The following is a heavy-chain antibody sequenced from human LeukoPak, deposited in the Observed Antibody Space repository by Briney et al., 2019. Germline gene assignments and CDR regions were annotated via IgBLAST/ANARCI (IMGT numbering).Heavy chain of an antibody. Sequence: GGSLRLSCAASGFTFSSYAMSWVRQAPGKGLEWVSAISGSGGSTYYADSVKGRFTISRDNSKNTLYLQMNSLRAEDTAVYYCAKMGYSSGYYYYYMDVWGKGTTVTISS. V-gene: IGHV3-23*01. J-gene: IGHJ6*03. CDR2: ISGSGGST. CDR1: GFTFSSYA. D-gene: IGHD6-19*01. CDR3: AKMGYSSGYYYYYMDV.